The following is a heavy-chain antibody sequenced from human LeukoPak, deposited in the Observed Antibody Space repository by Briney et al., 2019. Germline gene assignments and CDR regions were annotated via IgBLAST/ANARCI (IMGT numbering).Heavy chain of an antibody. V-gene: IGHV4-39*07. CDR3: ARDPGYGSGSYPFDY. J-gene: IGHJ4*02. CDR2: IYYSGGT. Sequence: SETLSLTCTVSGGSISSGSYYWGWIRQPPGKGLEWIGSIYYSGGTYYNPSLKSRVTISVDRSKNQFSLKLSSVTAADTAVYYCARDPGYGSGSYPFDYWGQGTLVTVSS. D-gene: IGHD3-10*01. CDR1: GGSISSGSYY.